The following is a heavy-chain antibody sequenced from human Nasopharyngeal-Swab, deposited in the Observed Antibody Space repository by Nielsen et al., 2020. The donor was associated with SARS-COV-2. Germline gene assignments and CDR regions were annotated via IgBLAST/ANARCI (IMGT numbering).Heavy chain of an antibody. D-gene: IGHD5-12*01. CDR3: ARDPSGYDSDY. CDR2: INPSGGST. CDR1: GYTFTGYY. V-gene: IGHV1-46*01. J-gene: IGHJ4*02. Sequence: ASVKVSCKASGYTFTGYYMHWVRQAPGQGLEWMGIINPSGGSTSYAQKFQGRVTMTRDTSTSTVYMELSRLRSDDTAVYYCARDPSGYDSDYWGQGTLVTVSS.